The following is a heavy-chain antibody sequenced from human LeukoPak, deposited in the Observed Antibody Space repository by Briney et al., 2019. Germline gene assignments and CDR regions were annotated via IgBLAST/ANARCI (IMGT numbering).Heavy chain of an antibody. Sequence: PGGSLRLSCAASGFTFSSYWMHWVRQAPGKGLVWVSAISGSGGSTYYADSVKGRFTISRDNSKNTLYLQMNSLRAEDTAVYYCANWMRYSGYYFDYWGQGTLVTVSS. J-gene: IGHJ4*02. D-gene: IGHD5-12*01. CDR2: ISGSGGST. CDR3: ANWMRYSGYYFDY. V-gene: IGHV3-23*01. CDR1: GFTFSSYW.